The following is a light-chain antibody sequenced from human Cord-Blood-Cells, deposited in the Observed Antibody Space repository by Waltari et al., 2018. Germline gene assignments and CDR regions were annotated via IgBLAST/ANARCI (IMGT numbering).Light chain of an antibody. CDR3: QQYYSTPYS. CDR2: CAS. J-gene: IGKJ2*03. Sequence: DIVMTQSPDCLAASVGPRATINSKSSQSVLYSSNNNNYLTWYQQKPVRPPKHLMYCASTRQSGVPDRFSGRGSGTGCTLTISILQAEDVAVYYCQQYYSTPYSFGQGTQLEI. V-gene: IGKV4-1*01. CDR1: QSVLYSSNNNNY.